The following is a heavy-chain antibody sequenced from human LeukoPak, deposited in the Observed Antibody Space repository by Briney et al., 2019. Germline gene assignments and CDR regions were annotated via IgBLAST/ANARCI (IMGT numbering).Heavy chain of an antibody. D-gene: IGHD1-1*01. Sequence: SETLSLTCTVSGGSISSYYWSWIRQPPGKGLEWIGYIYYSGSTNYNPSLKSRVTISVDTSKNQFSLKLSSVTAADTAVYYCARDQLDHCFDYWGQGTLVTVSS. CDR1: GGSISSYY. CDR2: IYYSGST. V-gene: IGHV4-59*01. J-gene: IGHJ4*02. CDR3: ARDQLDHCFDY.